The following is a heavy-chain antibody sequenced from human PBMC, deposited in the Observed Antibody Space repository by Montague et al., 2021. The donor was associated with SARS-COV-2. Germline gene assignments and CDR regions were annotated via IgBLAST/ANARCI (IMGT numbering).Heavy chain of an antibody. Sequence: SETLSLTCTVSGGSISSSSYYWGWIRQPPGKGLEWIGCIYYSGSTYYXPSLKSRVTISVDTSKNQFSLKLSSVTAADTAVYYCARPVSYYDILSSSTNWFDPWGQVTLVTVSS. J-gene: IGHJ5*02. V-gene: IGHV4-39*01. D-gene: IGHD3-9*01. CDR1: GGSISSSSYY. CDR2: IYYSGST. CDR3: ARPVSYYDILSSSTNWFDP.